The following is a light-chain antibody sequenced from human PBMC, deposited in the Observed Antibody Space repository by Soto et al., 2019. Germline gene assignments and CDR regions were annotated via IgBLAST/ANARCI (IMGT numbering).Light chain of an antibody. V-gene: IGLV2-8*01. CDR1: SSDVGSYNY. CDR3: SAYAGSNYV. CDR2: EVS. J-gene: IGLJ2*01. Sequence: QSALTQPPSASGSPGQTVTISCTGTSSDVGSYNYVSWYQQHPGTAPKLMIYEVSKRPSGVPDRFSGSKSGNTASLTVSGVQAEDESYYYCSAYAGSNYVFGGGTKLTVL.